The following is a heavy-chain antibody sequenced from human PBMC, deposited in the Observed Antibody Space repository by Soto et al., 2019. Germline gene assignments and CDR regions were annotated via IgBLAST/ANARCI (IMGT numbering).Heavy chain of an antibody. Sequence: SETLSLTCSVSGGSISGSYWSLIRQSPGKGLEWLGYVYYTGSTNYSPSLRSRVSISVDTSKNEFSLRLSSVTAADTAVYFCARSVAVTGAHIDYCGQGTQVTVYS. CDR3: ARSVAVTGAHIDY. CDR2: VYYTGST. J-gene: IGHJ4*02. V-gene: IGHV4-59*01. D-gene: IGHD2-8*02. CDR1: GGSISGSY.